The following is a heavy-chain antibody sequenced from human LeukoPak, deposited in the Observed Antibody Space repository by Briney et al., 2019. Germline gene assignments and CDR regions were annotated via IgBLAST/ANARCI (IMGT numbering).Heavy chain of an antibody. CDR3: SRVGTYCSGTSCYRRWFDP. CDR1: GFTFGDYA. J-gene: IGHJ5*02. CDR2: IRSKAYGGTT. Sequence: GRSLRLSCTASGFTFGDYAMNWVRQAPGKGLEWVGFIRSKAYGGTTEYAASVKGRFTISRDDSKSIAYLQMNSLKTEDTAVYYCSRVGTYCSGTSCYRRWFDPWGQGTLVTVSS. V-gene: IGHV3-49*04. D-gene: IGHD2-2*02.